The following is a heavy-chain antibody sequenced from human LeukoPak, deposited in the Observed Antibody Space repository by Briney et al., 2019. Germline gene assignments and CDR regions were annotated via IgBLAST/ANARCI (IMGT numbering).Heavy chain of an antibody. CDR3: AKSISRGKQQLVPGSRYYYYYYGMDV. V-gene: IGHV3-30*18. Sequence: PGGSLRLSCAASGFTFSSYGMHWVRQAPGKGLEWVAVISYDGSNKYYADSVKGRFTISRDNSKNTLYLQMNSLRAEDTAVYYCAKSISRGKQQLVPGSRYYYYYYGMDVWGQGTTVTVSS. CDR1: GFTFSSYG. D-gene: IGHD6-13*01. CDR2: ISYDGSNK. J-gene: IGHJ6*02.